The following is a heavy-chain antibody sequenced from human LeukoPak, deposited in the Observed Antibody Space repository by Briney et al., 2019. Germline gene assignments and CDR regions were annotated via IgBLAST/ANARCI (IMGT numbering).Heavy chain of an antibody. CDR3: ARDVRPLDYYYGMDV. Sequence: ASVNVSCKASGYTFTRYGISGVRQTPGQAIEWMGWISAYNGNTNYAQKLQGRVTMTTDTSMSTAYMELRSLRSDDTAVYYCARDVRPLDYYYGMDVWGQGTTVTVSS. J-gene: IGHJ6*02. D-gene: IGHD2-8*01. CDR1: GYTFTRYG. V-gene: IGHV1-18*01. CDR2: ISAYNGNT.